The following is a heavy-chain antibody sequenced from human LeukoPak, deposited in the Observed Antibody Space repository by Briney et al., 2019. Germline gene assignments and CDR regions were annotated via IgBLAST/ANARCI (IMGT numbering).Heavy chain of an antibody. CDR2: ISYDGSNK. CDR3: AKGVAGIAVAGTPHDY. CDR1: GFTFSSYG. J-gene: IGHJ4*02. D-gene: IGHD6-19*01. Sequence: GRSLRLSCAASGFTFSSYGMHWVRQAPGKGLEWVAVISYDGSNKYYADSVKGRFTISRDNSKNTLYLQMNSLRAEDTAVYYCAKGVAGIAVAGTPHDYWGQGTLVTVSS. V-gene: IGHV3-30*18.